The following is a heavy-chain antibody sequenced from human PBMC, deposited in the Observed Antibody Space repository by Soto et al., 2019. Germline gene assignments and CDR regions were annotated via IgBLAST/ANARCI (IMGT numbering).Heavy chain of an antibody. CDR3: ASGVFGLVSPVIGGY. CDR2: ISRTSNYI. Sequence: VGSLRLSCAASGFTFSSYSMNWVRQAPGKGLEWVSSISRTSNYIYYTDSVKGRFTISRDNAKNSIYLQMNSLRAEDTATYYCASGVFGLVSPVIGGYWGQGTLVTVSS. D-gene: IGHD3-3*01. J-gene: IGHJ4*02. V-gene: IGHV3-21*01. CDR1: GFTFSSYS.